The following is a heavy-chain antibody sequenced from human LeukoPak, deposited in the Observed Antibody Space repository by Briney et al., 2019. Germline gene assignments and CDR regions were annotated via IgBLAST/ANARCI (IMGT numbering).Heavy chain of an antibody. V-gene: IGHV6-1*01. CDR1: GDSVSSNNAA. J-gene: IGHJ4*02. D-gene: IGHD1-1*01. Sequence: SQTLSLTCAILGDSVSSNNAAWNWIRQSPSRGLEWLGRTYYRSKWYNDYAVSVKSRIVINPDTSKNQFSLQLSSVTPEDTAVYYCTRDGIRVLDYWGQGILVTVSS. CDR3: TRDGIRVLDY. CDR2: TYYRSKWYN.